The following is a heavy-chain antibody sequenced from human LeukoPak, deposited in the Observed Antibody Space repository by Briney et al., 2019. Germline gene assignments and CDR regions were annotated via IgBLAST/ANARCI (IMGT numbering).Heavy chain of an antibody. Sequence: GGSLRLSCAASGFTFSSHAMSWVRQAPGKELEWVSAISGSGGSTYYAESVKGRFTISRDNSKNTLSLQMNSLRAEDTAVYYCAKDTPVSGTSRKFDYWGQGTLVTVSS. V-gene: IGHV3-23*01. CDR3: AKDTPVSGTSRKFDY. J-gene: IGHJ4*02. D-gene: IGHD6-19*01. CDR2: ISGSGGST. CDR1: GFTFSSHA.